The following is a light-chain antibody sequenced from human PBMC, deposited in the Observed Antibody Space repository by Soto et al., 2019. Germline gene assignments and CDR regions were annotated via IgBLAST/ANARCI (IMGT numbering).Light chain of an antibody. CDR1: QGSSSY. CDR3: PQLSSDDIT. Sequence: IQLTQSPSSLSASVGDRVTITCRASQGSSSYLAWYQQKPGKAPRLLIYAASTLQSGVPSRFSGSGSGTDFTLTVSSLQLEDFATYYCPQLSSDDITFGQGTRLEIK. V-gene: IGKV1-9*01. CDR2: AAS. J-gene: IGKJ5*01.